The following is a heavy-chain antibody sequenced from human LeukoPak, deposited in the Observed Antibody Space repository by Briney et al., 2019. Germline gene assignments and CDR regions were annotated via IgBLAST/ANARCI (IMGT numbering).Heavy chain of an antibody. Sequence: GGSLRLSCAASGFTFSDYYMSWIRQAPGKGLEWVSVIYSGGTTYYADSVKGRFTISRDNSKNTLYLQMNSLRAEDTAVYYCARDLIVGGNHDAFDIWGQGTMVTVSS. CDR1: GFTFSDYY. D-gene: IGHD1-26*01. V-gene: IGHV3-53*01. CDR3: ARDLIVGGNHDAFDI. CDR2: IYSGGTT. J-gene: IGHJ3*02.